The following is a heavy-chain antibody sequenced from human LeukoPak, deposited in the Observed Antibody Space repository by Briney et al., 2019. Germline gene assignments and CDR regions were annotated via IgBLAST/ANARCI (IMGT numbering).Heavy chain of an antibody. J-gene: IGHJ5*02. CDR2: ISGSGGGT. D-gene: IGHD6-19*01. CDR3: AKDRFGYSSGWFFDP. Sequence: GGSLSLSWAASGILISNFAMSWVRQAPGKGLGLVSGISGSGGGTYYADSVKGRFTISRDSSKNTLYLQMKSLRVEDTAVYYCAKDRFGYSSGWFFDPWGQGTLVTVSS. CDR1: GILISNFA. V-gene: IGHV3-23*01.